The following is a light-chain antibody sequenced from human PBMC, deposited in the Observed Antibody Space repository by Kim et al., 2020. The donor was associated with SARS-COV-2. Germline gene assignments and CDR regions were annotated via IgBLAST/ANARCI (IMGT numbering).Light chain of an antibody. CDR3: ASWDDSLIGHV. J-gene: IGLJ2*01. Sequence: GRRVTISCSGSMSNIGRNFVSWYQQFPGTAPKVLIYRDDQRPSGVPDRFSASKSGSSASLAISGLLSEDEADYYCASWDDSLIGHVFGGGTQLTVL. CDR1: MSNIGRNF. V-gene: IGLV1-47*01. CDR2: RDD.